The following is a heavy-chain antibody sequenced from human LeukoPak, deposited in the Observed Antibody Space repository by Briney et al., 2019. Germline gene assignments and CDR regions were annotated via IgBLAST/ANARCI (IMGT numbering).Heavy chain of an antibody. D-gene: IGHD5/OR15-5a*01. J-gene: IGHJ4*02. Sequence: GGSLRLSCAASGFTFRSYWMSWVRQAPGKGLEWVANIKQDGSEKYYVDSVKGRFTISRDNSKSSLFLQMNSLRTEDTALYYCARDHVYGGADYWGQGTLVTVSS. CDR1: GFTFRSYW. CDR3: ARDHVYGGADY. V-gene: IGHV3-7*05. CDR2: IKQDGSEK.